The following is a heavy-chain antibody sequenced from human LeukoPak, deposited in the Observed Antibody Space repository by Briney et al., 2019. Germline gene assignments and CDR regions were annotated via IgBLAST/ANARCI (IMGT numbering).Heavy chain of an antibody. J-gene: IGHJ4*02. D-gene: IGHD5-18*01. Sequence: GESLKISCKGSEYSFANYWIGWVRQMPGKGLEWMGIIYPGDSDTRYSPSFQGQVTISVDKSISTAYLQWSSLKASDTAMYYCATRAPVDTAMVSYFDYWGQGTLVTVSS. CDR3: ATRAPVDTAMVSYFDY. CDR1: EYSFANYW. CDR2: IYPGDSDT. V-gene: IGHV5-51*01.